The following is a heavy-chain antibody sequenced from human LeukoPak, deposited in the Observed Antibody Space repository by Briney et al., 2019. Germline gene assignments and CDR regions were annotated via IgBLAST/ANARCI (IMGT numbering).Heavy chain of an antibody. CDR3: ARDPGHSNCINDY. Sequence: PGGSLRLSCAASGFTFSNYWMHWVRHSPGKGLVWVSRISSDGTNTNYADSVKGRFTISRDNAENTLYLQMTSLRAEDTAVYYCARDPGHSNCINDYWGQGTLVTVSS. CDR2: ISSDGTNT. V-gene: IGHV3-74*01. CDR1: GFTFSNYW. J-gene: IGHJ4*02. D-gene: IGHD4-11*01.